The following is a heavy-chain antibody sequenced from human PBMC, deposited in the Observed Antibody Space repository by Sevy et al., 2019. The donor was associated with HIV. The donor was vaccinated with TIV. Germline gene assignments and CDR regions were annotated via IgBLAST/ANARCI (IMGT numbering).Heavy chain of an antibody. Sequence: GGSLRLSCAAAGFIFNSHSMSWVRQAPGKGLEWVSTISGSGGYTYYADSVKGRFTISRDNSKNTVDLQMDSLRAEDTALYYCTNRGVVIITGFDYWGQGTLVTVSS. CDR3: TNRGVVIITGFDY. D-gene: IGHD1-20*01. J-gene: IGHJ4*02. V-gene: IGHV3-23*01. CDR1: GFIFNSHS. CDR2: ISGSGGYT.